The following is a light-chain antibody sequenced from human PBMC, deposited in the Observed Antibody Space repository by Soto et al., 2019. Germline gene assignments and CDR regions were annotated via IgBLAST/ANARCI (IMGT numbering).Light chain of an antibody. V-gene: IGKV3-15*01. CDR1: QSLSNN. CDR2: GGT. J-gene: IGKJ3*01. Sequence: EIVMTQSLATLSVSLGERATLSCRASQSLSNNLAWYQQKPGQAPRLLIYGGTTRATGIPTRFSGSGSGTEFTLTINSLQSEDFAVYYCQQYNNWPPLTFGPGTKVDIK. CDR3: QQYNNWPPLT.